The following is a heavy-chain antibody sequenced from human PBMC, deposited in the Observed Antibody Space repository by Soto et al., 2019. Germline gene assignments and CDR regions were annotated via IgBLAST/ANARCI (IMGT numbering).Heavy chain of an antibody. CDR1: GGSFSGYY. CDR3: ARDKITGLFDY. CDR2: INHSGST. Sequence: QVQLQQWGAGLLKPSETLSLTCAVYGGSFSGYYWTWIRQPPGTGLEWIGEINHSGSTNYNPSLKSRVTISVGPSQNPFSLKLTSVTGADTAVYYCARDKITGLFDYWGQGTLVTVSS. D-gene: IGHD2-8*02. V-gene: IGHV4-34*01. J-gene: IGHJ4*02.